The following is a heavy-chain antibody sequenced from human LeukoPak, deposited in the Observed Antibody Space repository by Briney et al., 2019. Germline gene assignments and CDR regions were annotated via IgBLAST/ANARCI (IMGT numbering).Heavy chain of an antibody. CDR1: GYTFTGYY. D-gene: IGHD3-10*01. CDR2: INPNSGGT. Sequence: ASVKVSCKASGYTFTGYYMHWVRQAPGQGLEWMGWINPNSGGTNYAQKFQGRVTMTRDTSISTAYMELSRLRSDDTAVYYCAKEWSTYYYGSGLDYWAREPWSPSPQ. V-gene: IGHV1-2*02. CDR3: AKEWSTYYYGSGLDY. J-gene: IGHJ4*02.